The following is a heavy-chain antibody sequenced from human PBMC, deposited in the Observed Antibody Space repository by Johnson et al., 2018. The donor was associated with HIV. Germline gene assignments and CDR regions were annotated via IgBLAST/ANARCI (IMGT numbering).Heavy chain of an antibody. CDR1: GFTFDDYA. V-gene: IGHV3-9*01. Sequence: VQLVESGGGLVQPGRSLRLSCAASGFTFDDYAMHWVRQAPGKGLEWVSGISWNSGSIGYADSVKGRFTISRVNAKNSLYLQMNSLSAEDTAVDYCANGRAWELLSELEREYTEFEEWGQGTMVSVSS. CDR2: ISWNSGSI. D-gene: IGHD1-26*01. J-gene: IGHJ3*01. CDR3: ANGRAWELLSELEREYTEFEE.